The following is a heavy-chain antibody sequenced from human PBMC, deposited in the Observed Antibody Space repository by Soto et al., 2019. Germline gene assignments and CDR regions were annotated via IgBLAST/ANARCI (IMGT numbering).Heavy chain of an antibody. CDR2: ISGSGGST. J-gene: IGHJ6*02. D-gene: IGHD3-10*01. CDR3: AKGSAGIVRGAFLSYYYGMDV. Sequence: GGSLRLSRAASGFTFSSYAMSWVRQAPGKGLEWVSAISGSGGSTYYADSVKGRFTISRDNSKKTLYLQMNSLRAEDTAVYYCAKGSAGIVRGAFLSYYYGMDVWGHGTTVTVSS. CDR1: GFTFSSYA. V-gene: IGHV3-23*01.